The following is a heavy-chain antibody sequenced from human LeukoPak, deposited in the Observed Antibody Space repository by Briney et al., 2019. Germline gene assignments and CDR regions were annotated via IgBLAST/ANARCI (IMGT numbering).Heavy chain of an antibody. J-gene: IGHJ2*01. V-gene: IGHV4-39*07. D-gene: IGHD4-23*01. CDR2: IYYSGST. CDR1: GGSISSSSYY. CDR3: ARGNGGNSGPWTNTNWYFDL. Sequence: SETLSLTCTVSGGSISSSSYYWGWIRQPPGKGLEWIGSIYYSGSTYYNPSLKSRVTISVDTSKNQFSLKLSSVTAADTAVYYCARGNGGNSGPWTNTNWYFDLWGRGTLVTVSS.